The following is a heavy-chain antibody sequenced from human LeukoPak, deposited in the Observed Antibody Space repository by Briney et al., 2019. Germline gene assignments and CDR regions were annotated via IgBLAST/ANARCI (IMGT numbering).Heavy chain of an antibody. CDR3: ARSWTLWGYFHY. D-gene: IGHD3-10*01. Sequence: PSETLSLTCAVYGESLSGFYWTWIRQPPGKGLEWIGEVTHSGSTNYNPSLKNRVGISIDTSKNQFSLKLASVTAADTAVYYCARSWTLWGYFHYWGHGILVTVSS. CDR2: VTHSGST. V-gene: IGHV4-34*01. CDR1: GESLSGFY. J-gene: IGHJ4*01.